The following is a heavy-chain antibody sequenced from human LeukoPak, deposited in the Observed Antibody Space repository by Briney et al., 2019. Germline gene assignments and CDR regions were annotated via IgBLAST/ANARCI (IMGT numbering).Heavy chain of an antibody. CDR3: ERCGYSHGYGWGGGYYYYYMDV. Sequence: GGSLRLSCAASGFTFSSYWMGWVRQAPGRGLEWVANIKQDGSEKYYVDSVKGRFTISRDNAKNSLYLQMNSLRAEDTAVYYCERCGYSHGYGWGGGYYYYYMDVWGKGTTVTVSS. CDR1: GFTFSSYW. J-gene: IGHJ6*03. V-gene: IGHV3-7*01. CDR2: IKQDGSEK. D-gene: IGHD5-18*01.